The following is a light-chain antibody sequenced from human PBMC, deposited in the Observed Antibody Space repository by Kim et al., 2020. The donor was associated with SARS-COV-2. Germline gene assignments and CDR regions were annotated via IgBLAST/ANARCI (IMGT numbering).Light chain of an antibody. CDR2: DTG. Sequence: PDETVTLTCASSTGAVTPNHYPYWFQKKPGEVPRTLIFDTGSRHSWTPARFSGSLSGDKAVLTLAGAQPEDEGDYYCLLSFSGIRVFGGGTKLTVL. CDR1: TGAVTPNHY. V-gene: IGLV7-46*01. J-gene: IGLJ3*02. CDR3: LLSFSGIRV.